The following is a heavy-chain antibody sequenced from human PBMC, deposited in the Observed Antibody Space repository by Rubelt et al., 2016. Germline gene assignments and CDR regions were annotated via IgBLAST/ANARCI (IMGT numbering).Heavy chain of an antibody. CDR1: GGSFSGYY. CDR2: INHSGST. J-gene: IGHJ4*02. D-gene: IGHD2-21*02. Sequence: QVQLQQWGAGLLKPSETLSLTCAVYGGSFSGYYWSWIRQPPGTGLEWIGEINHSGSTYYNPSLKGRVTISVDTSKNQFSLKLSAGTAAGAAVYYCASVVVTLFCCDYWGQGTLVTVSS. V-gene: IGHV4-34*01. CDR3: ASVVVTLFCCDY.